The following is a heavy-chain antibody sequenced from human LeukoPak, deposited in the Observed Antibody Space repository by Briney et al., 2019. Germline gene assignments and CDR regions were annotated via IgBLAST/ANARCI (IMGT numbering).Heavy chain of an antibody. D-gene: IGHD3-10*01. V-gene: IGHV1-18*01. CDR1: GYTFTSYG. CDR2: ISAYNGNT. Sequence: EASVKVSCKASGYTFTSYGISWVRQAPGQGLEWMGWISAYNGNTNYAQKLQGRVTMTTDTSTSTAYMELSSLRSDDTAVYYCAGGPRITLVRGGQWYYYMDVWGKGTTVTVSS. J-gene: IGHJ6*03. CDR3: AGGPRITLVRGGQWYYYMDV.